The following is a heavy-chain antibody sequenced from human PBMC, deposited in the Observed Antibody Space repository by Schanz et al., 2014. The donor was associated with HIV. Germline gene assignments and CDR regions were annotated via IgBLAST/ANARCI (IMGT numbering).Heavy chain of an antibody. CDR3: ARDNDPYYYDSRGYYDRLFDY. D-gene: IGHD3-22*01. V-gene: IGHV4-34*09. J-gene: IGHJ4*02. CDR1: GGSFSGYY. Sequence: QVQLQESGPGLVKPSETLSLTCAVYGGSFSGYYWSWIRQPPGKGLEWIGAINHSENTNYNPSLNSRVTISLDKSKNQFSLKLTSVTAADTAVYYCARDNDPYYYDSRGYYDRLFDYWGQGTLVTVSS. CDR2: INHSENT.